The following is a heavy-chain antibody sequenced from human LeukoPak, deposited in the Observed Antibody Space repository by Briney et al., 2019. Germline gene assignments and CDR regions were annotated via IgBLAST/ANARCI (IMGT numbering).Heavy chain of an antibody. CDR1: GFTFDDYG. Sequence: GGSLRLSCAASGFTFDDYGMSWVRQAPGKGLEWVSGINWNGGSTGYADSVKGRFTISRDNAENSLYLQMNSLRAEDTALYYCARVRGYSSSSGFDYWGQGTLVTVSS. CDR2: INWNGGST. D-gene: IGHD6-6*01. J-gene: IGHJ4*02. V-gene: IGHV3-20*04. CDR3: ARVRGYSSSSGFDY.